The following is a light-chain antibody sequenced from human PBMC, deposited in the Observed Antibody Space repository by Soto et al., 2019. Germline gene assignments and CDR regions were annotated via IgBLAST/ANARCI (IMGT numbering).Light chain of an antibody. CDR1: QTIRSC. CDR2: KAS. J-gene: IGKJ1*01. Sequence: DIQITQSPSTLSGSVGDRVTITFRASQTIRSCLAWYQQNPAKATKLLLYKASTFKSGVPSRFRGSGSRSEFTHTISRLQPDDFATYYCQHYNSYSEAFGQWTKA. CDR3: QHYNSYSEA. V-gene: IGKV1-5*03.